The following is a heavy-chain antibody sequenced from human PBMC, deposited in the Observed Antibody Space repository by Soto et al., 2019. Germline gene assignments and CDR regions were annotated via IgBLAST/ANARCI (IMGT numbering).Heavy chain of an antibody. CDR3: ASDTSYSSGWYPSFFDY. D-gene: IGHD6-19*01. J-gene: IGHJ4*02. CDR2: IKQDGSEK. CDR1: GLTFSSYW. V-gene: IGHV3-7*01. Sequence: GGSLRLSCAASGLTFSSYWMSWVRQAPGKGLEWVANIKQDGSEKYYVDSVKGRFTISRDNAKNSLYLQMNSLRAEDTAVYYCASDTSYSSGWYPSFFDYWGQGTLVTV.